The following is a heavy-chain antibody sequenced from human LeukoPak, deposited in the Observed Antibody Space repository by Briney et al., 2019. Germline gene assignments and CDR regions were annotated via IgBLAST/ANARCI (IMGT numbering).Heavy chain of an antibody. V-gene: IGHV3-23*01. D-gene: IGHD4-11*01. CDR1: GFTFSSYS. CDR2: ISGSGGST. J-gene: IGHJ4*02. CDR3: AKDPRLYRTYVLPYYFDY. Sequence: GGSLRLSCAASGFTFSSYSMSWVRQAPGKGLEWVSAISGSGGSTYYADSVKGRFTISSDNSKNTLYLQMNTVRAEDTAVYYCAKDPRLYRTYVLPYYFDYWGQGALVTVSS.